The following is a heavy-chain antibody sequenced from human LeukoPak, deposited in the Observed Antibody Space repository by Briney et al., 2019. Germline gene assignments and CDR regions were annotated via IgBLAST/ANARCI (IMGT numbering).Heavy chain of an antibody. CDR2: ISGSGGST. D-gene: IGHD3-22*01. Sequence: GGSLRLSCAASGFTFSGYAMSWVRQAPGKGLEWVSAISGSGGSTYYADSVKGRFTISRDNSKNTLYLQMNSLRAEDTAVYYCAKGLDYDSSGSDYWGHGTLVTVSS. CDR1: GFTFSGYA. V-gene: IGHV3-23*01. J-gene: IGHJ4*01. CDR3: AKGLDYDSSGSDY.